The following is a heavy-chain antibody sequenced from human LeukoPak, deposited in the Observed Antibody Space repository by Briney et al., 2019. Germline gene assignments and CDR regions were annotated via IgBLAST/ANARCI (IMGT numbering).Heavy chain of an antibody. CDR2: ISSSGSTI. CDR3: ATTLYSSSWLSAYYYYYYMDV. D-gene: IGHD6-13*01. CDR1: GFTFSSYE. J-gene: IGHJ6*03. V-gene: IGHV3-48*03. Sequence: GGSLRLSCAASGFTFSSYEMNWVRQASGKGLEWVSYISSSGSTIYYADSVKDRFTISRDNAKNSLYLQMNSLRTEDTAVYYCATTLYSSSWLSAYYYYYYMDVWGKGTTVTVSS.